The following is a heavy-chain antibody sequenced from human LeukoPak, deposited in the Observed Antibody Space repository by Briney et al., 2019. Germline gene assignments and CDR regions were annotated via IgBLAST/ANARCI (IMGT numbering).Heavy chain of an antibody. CDR1: GGSISSNSYY. V-gene: IGHV4-39*07. CDR2: IYYSGST. D-gene: IGHD3-16*01. J-gene: IGHJ4*01. CDR3: ARDPVWAYFDY. Sequence: SETLSLTCNVSGGSISSNSYYWGRIRQPPGKGLEWIGSIYYSGSTYYNPSLKSRVTISVDTSKNQFSLKLSSVTAADTAVYYCARDPVWAYFDYWGHGTLVTVSS.